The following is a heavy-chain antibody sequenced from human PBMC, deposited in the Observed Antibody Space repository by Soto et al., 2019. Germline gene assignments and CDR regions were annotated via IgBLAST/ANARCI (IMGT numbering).Heavy chain of an antibody. D-gene: IGHD6-13*01. CDR2: ITAGNGKT. Sequence: ASVKVSCKASGYTFTSYDMHWVRQAPGQRLEWLGRITAGNGKTTYSQKFQDRVTITRDAFATTAYMELSRLTSEDTAVYYCARGLVDYSNLALWGQGTLVTVSS. CDR1: GYTFTSYD. CDR3: ARGLVDYSNLAL. J-gene: IGHJ4*02. V-gene: IGHV1-3*01.